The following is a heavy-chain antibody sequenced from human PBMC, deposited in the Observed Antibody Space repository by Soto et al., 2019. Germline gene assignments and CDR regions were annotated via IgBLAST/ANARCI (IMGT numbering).Heavy chain of an antibody. V-gene: IGHV3-30-3*01. J-gene: IGHJ5*02. CDR1: GFTFSSYA. D-gene: IGHD1-7*01. CDR3: ARLWAKTYNWNYGGGLGTGASGGWFDP. Sequence: PGGSLRLSCAASGFTFSSYAMHWVRQAPGKGLEWVAVISYDGSNKYYADSVKGRFTISRDNSKNTLYLQMNSLRAEDTAVYYCARLWAKTYNWNYGGGLGTGASGGWFDPWGQGTLVTVSS. CDR2: ISYDGSNK.